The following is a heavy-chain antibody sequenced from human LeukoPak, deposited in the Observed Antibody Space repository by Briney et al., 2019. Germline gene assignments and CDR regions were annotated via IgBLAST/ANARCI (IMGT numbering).Heavy chain of an antibody. V-gene: IGHV4-34*01. D-gene: IGHD2-15*01. J-gene: IGHJ5*02. CDR1: GGSFSGYY. Sequence: SETLSLTCAVYGGSFSGYYWSWLPQPPGKGLEWIGEINHSGSTNYNPSLKSRVTISVDTSKTQFSLNLNSVTATDTAVYYCARGGVERYCSGGSCYGWFDPWGQGTLVTVSS. CDR3: ARGGVERYCSGGSCYGWFDP. CDR2: INHSGST.